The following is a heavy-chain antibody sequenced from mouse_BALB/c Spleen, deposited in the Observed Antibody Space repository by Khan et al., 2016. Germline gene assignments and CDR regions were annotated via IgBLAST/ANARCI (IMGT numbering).Heavy chain of an antibody. CDR2: INTYTGEP. J-gene: IGHJ3*01. CDR3: ARPDYGSSRGFAY. V-gene: IGHV9-3-1*01. D-gene: IGHD1-1*01. Sequence: QIQLVQSGPELKKPGETVKISCKASGYTFTNYGINWVKQAPGKGLKWMGWINTYTGEPTYADDFKGRFAFSLENSASTAFLQINNLKNEDTSTYFCARPDYGSSRGFAYWGQGTLVTVSA. CDR1: GYTFTNYG.